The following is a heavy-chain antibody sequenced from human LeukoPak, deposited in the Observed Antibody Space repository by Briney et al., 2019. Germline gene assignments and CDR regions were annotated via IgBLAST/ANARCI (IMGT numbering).Heavy chain of an antibody. CDR2: ISSSSSYI. Sequence: PGGSLRLSCAASGFTFSTYSMNWVRQAPGKGLEWVSSISSSSSYIFYADSVKGRFTISRDNAKNSLYLAMNSLRAEDTAVYYCAREPRSRTLDYWGQGTLVTVSS. CDR3: AREPRSRTLDY. CDR1: GFTFSTYS. V-gene: IGHV3-21*01. D-gene: IGHD2-15*01. J-gene: IGHJ4*02.